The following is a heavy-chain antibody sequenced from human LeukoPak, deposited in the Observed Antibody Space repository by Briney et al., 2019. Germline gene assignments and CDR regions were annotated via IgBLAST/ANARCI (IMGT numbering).Heavy chain of an antibody. CDR1: GFTFSSYA. CDR2: ISGSGAST. CDR3: AKGGAWGPDYHFDY. Sequence: GGSLRLSCAASGFTFSSYAMSWVRQAPGKGLDWVSAISGSGASTYYADSVKGRFTISRDNSKNTLYLQMNSLRAEDTALYYCAKGGAWGPDYHFDYWGQGTLVTVSS. J-gene: IGHJ4*02. V-gene: IGHV3-23*01. D-gene: IGHD5-12*01.